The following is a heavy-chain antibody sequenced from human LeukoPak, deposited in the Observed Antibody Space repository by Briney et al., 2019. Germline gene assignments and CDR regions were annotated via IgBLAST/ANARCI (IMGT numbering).Heavy chain of an antibody. CDR3: AREMEGDYGSGTFFDH. CDR1: EFVLSDYY. D-gene: IGHD3-10*01. CDR2: ISSGGSTI. Sequence: GGSLRLSCASSEFVLSDYYMSWIRQAPGKGLEWISYISSGGSTISYADSVRGRFTISRDNAKNSLYLQMNSLRAEDTAVYYCAREMEGDYGSGTFFDHWGQGNMVTVSS. V-gene: IGHV3-11*01. J-gene: IGHJ4*02.